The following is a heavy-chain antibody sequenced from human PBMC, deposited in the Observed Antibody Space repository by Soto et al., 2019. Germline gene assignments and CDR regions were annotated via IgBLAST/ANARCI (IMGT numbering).Heavy chain of an antibody. CDR3: ARAHGSGSYYGWFDP. D-gene: IGHD3-10*01. J-gene: IGHJ5*02. CDR1: GYTFINNY. V-gene: IGHV1-46*01. CDR2: INPSFGTT. Sequence: QVQLLQSGAEVKKPGASVKVSCQASGYTFINNYLHWVRQAPGQGLEWMGLINPSFGTTTYAQNFQGRVTMTSDTSTSTVFMQLNTLRSDDTAVCYCARAHGSGSYYGWFDPWGQGTLVTVSS.